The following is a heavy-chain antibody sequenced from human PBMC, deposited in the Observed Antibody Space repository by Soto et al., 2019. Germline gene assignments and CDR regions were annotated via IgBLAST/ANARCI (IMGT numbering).Heavy chain of an antibody. CDR1: GGSISSGGYY. D-gene: IGHD3-10*01. CDR3: SRALRGLWFGEERGLDH. Sequence: QVQLQESGPGLVKPSQTLSLTCTVSGGSISSGGYYWSWIRQHPGKGMEWIGYIYYSGSTYYNPSLKSRVTISVDTSKNQFSLKLSSVTAADTAVYYCSRALRGLWFGEERGLDHWGQGTLVTVSS. CDR2: IYYSGST. V-gene: IGHV4-31*03. J-gene: IGHJ4*02.